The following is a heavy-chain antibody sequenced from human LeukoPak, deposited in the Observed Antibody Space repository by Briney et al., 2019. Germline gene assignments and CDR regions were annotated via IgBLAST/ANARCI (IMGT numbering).Heavy chain of an antibody. Sequence: PSETLSLTCTVSGGSISSSSYYWGWIRQPPGKGLEWIGSIYYSGSTYYNPSLKSRVTISVDTSKNQFSLKLSSVTAADTAVYYCARATETFSWFLQHWGQGTLVTVSS. CDR1: GGSISSSSYY. V-gene: IGHV4-39*07. CDR3: ARATETFSWFLQH. CDR2: IYYSGST. J-gene: IGHJ1*01. D-gene: IGHD6-13*01.